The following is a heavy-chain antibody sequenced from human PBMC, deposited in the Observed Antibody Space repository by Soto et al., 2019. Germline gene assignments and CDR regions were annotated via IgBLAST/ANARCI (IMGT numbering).Heavy chain of an antibody. J-gene: IGHJ4*02. V-gene: IGHV3-66*01. D-gene: IGHD3-3*01. Sequence: GGSLRLSCAASGFAVSSNYMSWVRQAPGKGLEWVSVIYSGGSTYYADSVKGRFTISRDNSKNTLYLQMNSLRAEDTAVYYCARVLKSSFGVIITTYYFDDWGQGTLVTVAS. CDR2: IYSGGST. CDR3: ARVLKSSFGVIITTYYFDD. CDR1: GFAVSSNY.